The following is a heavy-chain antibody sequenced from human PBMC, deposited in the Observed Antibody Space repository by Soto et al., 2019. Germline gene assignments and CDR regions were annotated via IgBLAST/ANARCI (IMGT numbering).Heavy chain of an antibody. D-gene: IGHD3-3*01. CDR2: ISAYNGNT. CDR3: ARDPLRGYDFWSGPQGWFDP. V-gene: IGHV1-18*01. Sequence: ASVKVSCKASGYTFTSYGISWLRQSPGQGLEWMGWISAYNGNTNYAQKLQGRVTMTTDTSTSTAYMELRSLRSDDTAVYYCARDPLRGYDFWSGPQGWFDPWGQGTLVTVSS. J-gene: IGHJ5*02. CDR1: GYTFTSYG.